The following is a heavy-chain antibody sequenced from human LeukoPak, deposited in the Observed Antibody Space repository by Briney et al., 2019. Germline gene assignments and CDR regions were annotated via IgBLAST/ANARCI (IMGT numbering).Heavy chain of an antibody. Sequence: GGSLRLSCAAFGFTFSSYAMGWVRQAPGKGLEWVSAISGSGGDTYYADSVKGRFTFSRDNSKNTLYLQMNSLRAEDTAVYYCAKDNERKRFDYWGQGTLVTVSS. CDR2: ISGSGGDT. J-gene: IGHJ4*02. CDR1: GFTFSSYA. CDR3: AKDNERKRFDY. D-gene: IGHD1-1*01. V-gene: IGHV3-23*01.